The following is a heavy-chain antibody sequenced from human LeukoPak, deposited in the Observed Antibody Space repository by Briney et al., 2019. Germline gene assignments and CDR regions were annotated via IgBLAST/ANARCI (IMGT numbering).Heavy chain of an antibody. V-gene: IGHV4-59*01. CDR1: GGSISSYY. J-gene: IGHJ5*02. CDR3: ARGAVAGKMSWFDP. D-gene: IGHD6-19*01. CDR2: IYYDGST. Sequence: SETLSLTCTVSGGSISSYYWIWIRQPQGKGLEWIGHIYYDGSTKYNPSLKRRVTISVYTSNNQFSLNLTSVTAADTAVYYCARGAVAGKMSWFDPCGQGTLVTVSS.